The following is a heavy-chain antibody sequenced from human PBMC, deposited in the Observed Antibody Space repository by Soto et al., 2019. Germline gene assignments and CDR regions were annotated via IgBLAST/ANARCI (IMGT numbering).Heavy chain of an antibody. D-gene: IGHD6-13*01. CDR1: GVSISSGGYY. Sequence: SETLSLTCTVSGVSISSGGYYWSWIRQPPGKGLEWIGDINQSGSTNYNPSLKSRVTISVDTSKNQFSLKLSSVTAADTAVYYCAREKPYSSSWYHDYWGQGTLVTSPQ. CDR2: INQSGST. J-gene: IGHJ4*02. V-gene: IGHV4-39*07. CDR3: AREKPYSSSWYHDY.